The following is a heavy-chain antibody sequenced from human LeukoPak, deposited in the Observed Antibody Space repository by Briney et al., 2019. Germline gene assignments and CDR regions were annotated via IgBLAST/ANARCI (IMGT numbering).Heavy chain of an antibody. D-gene: IGHD3-10*01. V-gene: IGHV3-23*01. CDR1: GFSFNNYA. CDR3: AKRQVPSALGSFDF. CDR2: ISARLDST. J-gene: IGHJ4*02. Sequence: GGSLRLSCAASGFSFNNYAMVWVRQVPGKGLEGVSSISARLDSTYYADSVKGRFTISRDNSKNTLYLQMNSLRAEDTAIYYCAKRQVPSALGSFDFWGQGTLVTVSS.